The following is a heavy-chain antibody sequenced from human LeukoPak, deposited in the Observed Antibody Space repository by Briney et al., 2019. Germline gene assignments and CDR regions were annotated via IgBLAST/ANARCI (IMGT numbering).Heavy chain of an antibody. V-gene: IGHV3-33*06. CDR1: GFTFSSYG. CDR3: AKDPRFLEWLLSNWFDP. CDR2: IWYDGSNK. J-gene: IGHJ5*02. Sequence: GRSLRLSCAASGFTFSSYGMHWVRQAPGKGLEWVAVIWYDGSNKYYADSVEGRFTISRDNSKNTLYLQMNSLRAEDTAVYYRAKDPRFLEWLLSNWFDPWGQGTLVTVSS. D-gene: IGHD3-3*01.